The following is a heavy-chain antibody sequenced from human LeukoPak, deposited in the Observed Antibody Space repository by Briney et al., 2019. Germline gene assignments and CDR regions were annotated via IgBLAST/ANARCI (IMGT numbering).Heavy chain of an antibody. J-gene: IGHJ4*02. Sequence: SETLSLTCTVSGGSISSSSYYWGWIRQPPGKGLEWIGSIYYSGSTYYNPSLKSRVTISVDTSKNQFSLKLSSVTAADTAVYYCARLPYDFWSSYLYYFDYWGQGTLVTVSS. CDR3: ARLPYDFWSSYLYYFDY. V-gene: IGHV4-39*01. CDR1: GGSISSSSYY. CDR2: IYYSGST. D-gene: IGHD3-3*01.